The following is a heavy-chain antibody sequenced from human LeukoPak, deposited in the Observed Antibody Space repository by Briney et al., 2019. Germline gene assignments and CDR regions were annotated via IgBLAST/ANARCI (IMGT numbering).Heavy chain of an antibody. CDR2: IYSSGST. V-gene: IGHV4-59*12. Sequence: SETLSLTCRVSGGSISSYYWSWIRQPPGKGLEWIGYIYSSGSTYYNPSLKSRVTISVDRSKNQFSLKLSSVTAADTAVYYCARGLGRYYYYMDVWGKGTTVTVSS. CDR1: GGSISSYY. CDR3: ARGLGRYYYYMDV. J-gene: IGHJ6*03.